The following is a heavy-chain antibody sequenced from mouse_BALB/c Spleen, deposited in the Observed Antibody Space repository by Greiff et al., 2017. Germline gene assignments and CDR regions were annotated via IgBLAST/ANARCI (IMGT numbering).Heavy chain of an antibody. CDR2: IYPGDGDT. CDR1: GYTFTSYW. D-gene: IGHD2-4*01. Sequence: QVQLQQSGAELARPGASVKLSCKASGYTFTSYWMQWVKQRPGQGLEWIGAIYPGDGDTRYTQKFKGKATLTADKSSSTAYMQLSSLASEDSAVYYCARSSYDYGMDYWGQGTSVTVSS. V-gene: IGHV1-87*01. J-gene: IGHJ4*01. CDR3: ARSSYDYGMDY.